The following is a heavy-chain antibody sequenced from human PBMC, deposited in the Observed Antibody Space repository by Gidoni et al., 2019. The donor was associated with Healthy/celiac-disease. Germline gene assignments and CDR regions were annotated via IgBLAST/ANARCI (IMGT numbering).Heavy chain of an antibody. D-gene: IGHD7-27*01. CDR2: ISGSGGST. Sequence: VQLLESVGGLVQPGGSLRLSFAASGFTFSSYAMRWDRQAPGKVLEWVSAISGSGGSTYYADSVKGRFTISRDNSKNTLYLQMNSLRAEDTDVYYCAKSLGYFDYWGQGTLVTVSS. CDR3: AKSLGYFDY. V-gene: IGHV3-23*01. J-gene: IGHJ4*02. CDR1: GFTFSSYA.